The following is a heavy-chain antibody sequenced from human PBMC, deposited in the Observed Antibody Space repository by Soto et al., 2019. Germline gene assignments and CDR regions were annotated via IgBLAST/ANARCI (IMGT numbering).Heavy chain of an antibody. Sequence: EVYLVESGGGVVRPGGSLRLSCAASGFGFDEYGMSWVRQGPGKGLEWVSGINRHGDSTGYADSVKGRFTISRDNANNSLYHQMNGLRAEDTAFYYCARDHRWGYEYGDYGDSWGQGTLVTVSS. CDR2: INRHGDST. J-gene: IGHJ4*02. CDR1: GFGFDEYG. D-gene: IGHD4-17*01. V-gene: IGHV3-20*04. CDR3: ARDHRWGYEYGDYGDS.